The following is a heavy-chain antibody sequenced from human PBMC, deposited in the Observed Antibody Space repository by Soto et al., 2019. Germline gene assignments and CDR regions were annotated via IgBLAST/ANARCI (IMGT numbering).Heavy chain of an antibody. CDR1: GGSISIGVYS. Sequence: PSEPLSLTCAVSGGSISIGVYSCSWIRQPPGKGLEWIGYIYHSGSTYYNPSLKSRVTISVDRSKNQFSLKLSSVTAADTAVYYCARSPIGYCSSTSCYPTNGMDVWGQRTTVTVS. V-gene: IGHV4-30-2*01. D-gene: IGHD2-2*01. CDR3: ARSPIGYCSSTSCYPTNGMDV. CDR2: IYHSGST. J-gene: IGHJ6*02.